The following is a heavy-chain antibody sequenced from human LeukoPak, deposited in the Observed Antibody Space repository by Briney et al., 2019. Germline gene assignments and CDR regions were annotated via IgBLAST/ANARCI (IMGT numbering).Heavy chain of an antibody. Sequence: QPGGSLRLSCAASGFTFSSYDMSWVRQSPGKGLEWVSAISGSGGSTYYADSVKGRFTISRDNSKHTLYLQMNSLRAEDTAVYYCANRRWLVSSFDYWGQGTLVTVSS. J-gene: IGHJ4*02. CDR2: ISGSGGST. CDR1: GFTFSSYD. CDR3: ANRRWLVSSFDY. V-gene: IGHV3-23*01. D-gene: IGHD6-19*01.